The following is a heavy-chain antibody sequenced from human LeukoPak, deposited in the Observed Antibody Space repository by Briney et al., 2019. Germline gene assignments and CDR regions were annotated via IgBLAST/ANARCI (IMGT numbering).Heavy chain of an antibody. V-gene: IGHV4-39*01. D-gene: IGHD2-21*02. J-gene: IGHJ3*02. Sequence: SETLSLTCTVSGGSISSSSYYWGWIRQPPGKGLEWIGSIYYSGSTYYNPSLKSRVTISVDTSKNQFSLKLSSVTAADTAVYYCARGPYCGGDCWAGALDIWGQGTMVTVSS. CDR1: GGSISSSSYY. CDR3: ARGPYCGGDCWAGALDI. CDR2: IYYSGST.